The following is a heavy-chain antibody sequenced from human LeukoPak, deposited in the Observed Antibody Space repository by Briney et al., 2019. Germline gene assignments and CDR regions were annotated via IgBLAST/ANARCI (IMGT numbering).Heavy chain of an antibody. D-gene: IGHD3-16*01. CDR1: GFRFSDFT. J-gene: IGHJ5*02. V-gene: IGHV3-23*01. Sequence: GGSLRLSCAASGFRFSDFTMTWVRQAPGKGPEWVSAIGGRGGSTYYADFVGGRFTISRDNSKDMLYLQMNSLKVEDTATYYCGKEGGAWGQGTKVTVSS. CDR3: GKEGGA. CDR2: IGGRGGST.